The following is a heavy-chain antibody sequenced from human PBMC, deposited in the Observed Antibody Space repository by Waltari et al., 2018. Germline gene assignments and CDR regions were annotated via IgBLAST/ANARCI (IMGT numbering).Heavy chain of an antibody. CDR2: MIPNIGTA. V-gene: IGHV1-69*05. D-gene: IGHD6-6*01. CDR3: ARPMEEDSTLLGY. J-gene: IGHJ4*02. CDR1: RGTFSCYA. Sequence: QVQLVQSGAEVTKPGCSVHVSCMSSRGTFSCYALSSVRQATGQGLEWMGGMIPNIGTANYAQKFQGRVTITTDESTSTAYMELSSLRSEDTAVYYCARPMEEDSTLLGYWGQGTLVTVSS.